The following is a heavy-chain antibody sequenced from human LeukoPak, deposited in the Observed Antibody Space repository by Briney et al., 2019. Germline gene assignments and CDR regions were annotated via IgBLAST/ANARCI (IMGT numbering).Heavy chain of an antibody. CDR2: ISSSSSYI. D-gene: IGHD3-22*01. CDR1: GFTFSSYS. Sequence: GGSLRLSCAASGFTFSSYSMNWVRQAPGKGLEWVSSISSSSSYIYYADSVKDRFTISRDNAKNSLYLQMNSLRAEDTAVYYCARDEEDSSGYYHENWFDPWGQGTLVTVSS. CDR3: ARDEEDSSGYYHENWFDP. J-gene: IGHJ5*02. V-gene: IGHV3-21*01.